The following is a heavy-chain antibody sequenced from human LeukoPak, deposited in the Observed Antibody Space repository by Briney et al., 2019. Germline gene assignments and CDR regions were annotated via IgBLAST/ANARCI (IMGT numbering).Heavy chain of an antibody. V-gene: IGHV1-18*01. CDR3: ARQGLGAVAGSV. CDR2: INTYNGNT. CDR1: GYTFTYFA. Sequence: ASVKVSCKASGYTFTYFAISWVRQAPGQGLEWMGWINTYNGNTNSAQKLQGRVTMTTDTSTSTAYMELTSLKSDDTAVYYCARQGLGAVAGSVWGQGTLVTVST. J-gene: IGHJ4*02. D-gene: IGHD6-19*01.